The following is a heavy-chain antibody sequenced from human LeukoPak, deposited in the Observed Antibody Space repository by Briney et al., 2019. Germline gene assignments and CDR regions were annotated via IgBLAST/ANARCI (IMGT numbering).Heavy chain of an antibody. CDR2: ISSSSSYI. D-gene: IGHD6-13*01. Sequence: GGSLRLSCAASGFTFSSYSMNWVRQAPGKGLEWVSSISSSSSYIYYADSVKGRFTISRDNAKNSLYLQMNSLRAEDTAVYYCASFEAAGSFPLDYWGQGTLVTVSS. CDR1: GFTFSSYS. V-gene: IGHV3-21*01. CDR3: ASFEAAGSFPLDY. J-gene: IGHJ4*02.